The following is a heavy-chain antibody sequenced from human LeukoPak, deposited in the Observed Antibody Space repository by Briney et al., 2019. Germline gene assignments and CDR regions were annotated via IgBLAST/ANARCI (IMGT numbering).Heavy chain of an antibody. CDR3: ARLPGTGYDAFDI. V-gene: IGHV4-59*01. D-gene: IGHD1/OR15-1a*01. Sequence: SETLSLTCTVSGGSISSYYWSWIRQPPGKGLEWIGYIYYSGSTNYNPSLKSRVTISVDTSKNQFSLKLSSVTAADTAVYYCARLPGTGYDAFDIWGQGTMVTVSS. CDR1: GGSISSYY. CDR2: IYYSGST. J-gene: IGHJ3*02.